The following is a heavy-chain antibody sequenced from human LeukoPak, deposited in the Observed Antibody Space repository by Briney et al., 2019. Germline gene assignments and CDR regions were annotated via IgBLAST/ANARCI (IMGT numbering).Heavy chain of an antibody. V-gene: IGHV1-3*01. CDR1: GFSFITYT. D-gene: IGHD6-19*01. Sequence: ASVTVSCKTSGFSFITYTMHWVRQAPGQSLEWMGWINAANGYTQYSQRFQGRVTITRDTSASTAYMELSGLRSEDTAVCYCARGAPIRVAVAATFDPWGQGTLVTVPS. CDR2: INAANGYT. J-gene: IGHJ5*02. CDR3: ARGAPIRVAVAATFDP.